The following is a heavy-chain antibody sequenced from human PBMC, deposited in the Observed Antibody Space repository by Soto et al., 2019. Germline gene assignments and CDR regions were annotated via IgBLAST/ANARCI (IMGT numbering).Heavy chain of an antibody. V-gene: IGHV4-59*01. J-gene: IGHJ4*02. Sequence: SETLSLTCTVSGASMNNYYGSWIRQPPGKGLEYIGYIFYSGTADFNPSLRSRVTMSVDSSNNQFSLKLRSVTAADTAVYYCARSGHSFGGVIWGQGILVTVSS. CDR3: ARSGHSFGGVI. D-gene: IGHD3-16*01. CDR1: GASMNNYY. CDR2: IFYSGTA.